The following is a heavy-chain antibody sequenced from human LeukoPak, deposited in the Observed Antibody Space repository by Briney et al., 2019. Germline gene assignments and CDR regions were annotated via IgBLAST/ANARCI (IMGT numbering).Heavy chain of an antibody. J-gene: IGHJ5*02. CDR3: ARTHKGTGSVYWFDP. CDR2: IYPGDAET. V-gene: IGHV5-51*01. CDR1: GHSFTSYW. Sequence: GESLKISCKGSGHSFTSYWTGWVRPMPGKGLEWMGIIYPGDAETIYSPSFQGQVTISADKSISTAFLQWSSLKASDTAMYYCARTHKGTGSVYWFDPWGQGTLVTVSS. D-gene: IGHD2-8*02.